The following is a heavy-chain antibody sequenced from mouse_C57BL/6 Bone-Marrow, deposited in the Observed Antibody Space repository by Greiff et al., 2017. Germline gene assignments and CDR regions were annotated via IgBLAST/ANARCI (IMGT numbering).Heavy chain of an antibody. CDR3: ASNWDRYVEV. V-gene: IGHV1-50*01. CDR2: IDPSDSYT. CDR1: GYTFTSYW. J-gene: IGHJ1*03. Sequence: VQLQQPGAELVKPGASVKLSCKASGYTFTSYWMQWVKQRPGQGLEWIGEIDPSDSYTNYNQKFKGKATLTVDTSSSTAYMQLSSLTSEDSAVYYCASNWDRYVEVWGKGTTVTVTS. D-gene: IGHD4-1*01.